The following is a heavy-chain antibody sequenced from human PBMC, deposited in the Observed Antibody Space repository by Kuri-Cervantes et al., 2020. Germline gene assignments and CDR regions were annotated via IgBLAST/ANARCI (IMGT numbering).Heavy chain of an antibody. J-gene: IGHJ5*02. CDR1: GFTFSSYG. D-gene: IGHD6-25*01. V-gene: IGHV3-30*18. CDR3: AKDYSGAIFALNNWFDP. CDR2: ISYDGSNK. Sequence: GGSLRLSCAASGFTFSSYGMHWVRQAPGKGLEWVAVISYDGSNKYYVDSVKGRFTISRDNSKNTLYLQMNSLRAEDTAVYYCAKDYSGAIFALNNWFDPWGQGTLVTVSS.